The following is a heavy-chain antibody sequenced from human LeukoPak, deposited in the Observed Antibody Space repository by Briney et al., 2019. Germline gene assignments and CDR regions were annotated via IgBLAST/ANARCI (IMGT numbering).Heavy chain of an antibody. CDR1: GYSTSSGYY. CDR2: IFHSGNS. CDR3: ARVGYNWNLWFDF. J-gene: IGHJ3*01. Sequence: SETLSLTCTVSGYSTSSGYYWGWIRQPPGKGLQWIGSIFHSGNSYYNPSLKSRVTISVDTSKNQFSLKVNSVTAADTAVYYCARVGYNWNLWFDFWGQGTTVTVSS. D-gene: IGHD1-7*01. V-gene: IGHV4-38-2*02.